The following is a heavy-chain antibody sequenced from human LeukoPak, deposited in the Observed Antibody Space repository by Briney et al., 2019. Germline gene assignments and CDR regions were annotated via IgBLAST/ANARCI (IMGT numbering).Heavy chain of an antibody. Sequence: GGSLRLSCAASGFTFSDYYMSWIRQAPGKGLGWVSYISSSGSTIYYADSVKGRFTISRDNAKNSLYLQMNSLRAEDTAVYYCARDGGLSGSSFTDYGMDVWGQGTTVTVSS. CDR2: ISSSGSTI. V-gene: IGHV3-11*01. CDR1: GFTFSDYY. J-gene: IGHJ6*02. D-gene: IGHD1-26*01. CDR3: ARDGGLSGSSFTDYGMDV.